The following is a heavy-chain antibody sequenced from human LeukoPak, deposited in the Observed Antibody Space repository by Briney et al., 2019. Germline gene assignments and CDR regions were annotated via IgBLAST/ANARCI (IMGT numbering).Heavy chain of an antibody. CDR2: IYYTGST. J-gene: IGHJ4*02. CDR3: AHLGYSTAWYLDY. D-gene: IGHD6-19*01. V-gene: IGHV4-59*01. Sequence: SETLSPTCTVSGGSISSYYWSWIRQPPGKGLEWIGYIYYTGSTNYNPSLKSRLTISVDTSKKQFFLRLNSVTAADTAVYYCAHLGYSTAWYLDYWGQGTLVTVSS. CDR1: GGSISSYY.